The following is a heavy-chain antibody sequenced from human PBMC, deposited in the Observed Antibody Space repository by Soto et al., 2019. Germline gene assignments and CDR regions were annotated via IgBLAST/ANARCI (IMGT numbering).Heavy chain of an antibody. Sequence: SVKVSCKASGGTFSSYAISWVRQAPGQGLEWMGGITPIFGTANYAQKFQGRVTITADKSTSTAYMELSSLRSEDTAVYYCARDPSDYYDSGSRFDPWGQGTLVTVSS. CDR1: GGTFSSYA. V-gene: IGHV1-69*06. CDR2: ITPIFGTA. CDR3: ARDPSDYYDSGSRFDP. D-gene: IGHD3-22*01. J-gene: IGHJ5*02.